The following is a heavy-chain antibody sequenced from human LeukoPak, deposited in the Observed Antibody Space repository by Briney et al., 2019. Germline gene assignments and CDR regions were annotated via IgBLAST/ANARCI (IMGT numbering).Heavy chain of an antibody. D-gene: IGHD3-10*01. V-gene: IGHV4-59*08. J-gene: IGHJ4*02. CDR1: GGSISSYY. Sequence: SETLSLTCTVSGGSISSYYWSWIRQPPGKGLEWIGYIYYSGSTNYNPSLKSRVTISVDTSKNQFSLKLSSVTAADTAVYYCASSMVRGAGFDYWGQGTLVTVSS. CDR2: IYYSGST. CDR3: ASSMVRGAGFDY.